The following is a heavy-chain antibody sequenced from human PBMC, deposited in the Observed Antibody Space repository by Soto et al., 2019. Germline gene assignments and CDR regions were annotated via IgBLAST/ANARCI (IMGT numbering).Heavy chain of an antibody. CDR3: AGRRGGGGAYYYDSSGYSNFDY. Sequence: QVQLVQSGAEVKKPGSSVKVSCKASGGTFSSYAISWVRQAPGQGLEWMGGIIPIFGTANYAKKVQGRVKNRGGESTRTAHLVLSSLRSEYTAVYYCAGRRGGGGAYYYDSSGYSNFDYWGQGTLVTVSS. D-gene: IGHD3-22*01. CDR1: GGTFSSYA. V-gene: IGHV1-69*01. CDR2: IIPIFGTA. J-gene: IGHJ4*02.